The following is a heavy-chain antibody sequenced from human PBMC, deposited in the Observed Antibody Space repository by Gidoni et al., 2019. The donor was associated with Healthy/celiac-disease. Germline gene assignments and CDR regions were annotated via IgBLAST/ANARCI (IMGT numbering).Heavy chain of an antibody. V-gene: IGHV3-23*01. CDR1: GFTFSSYA. Sequence: EVQLLASGGGLVQPGGSLRLSCAASGFTFSSYAMRWVRQAPGKGLEWVSAISGSGGSTYYADSVKGRFTISRDNSKNKLYLQMNSLRAEDTAVYYCAKDGADRHFVPDYWGQGTLVTVSS. D-gene: IGHD6-6*01. CDR2: ISGSGGST. CDR3: AKDGADRHFVPDY. J-gene: IGHJ4*02.